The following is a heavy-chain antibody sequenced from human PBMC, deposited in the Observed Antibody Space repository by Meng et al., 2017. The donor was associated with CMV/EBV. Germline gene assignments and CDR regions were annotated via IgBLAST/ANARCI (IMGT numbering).Heavy chain of an antibody. V-gene: IGHV3-30-3*01. CDR2: ISYDGSNK. J-gene: IGHJ5*02. CDR3: ARATPRITGTTGFDP. Sequence: LSLTCAASGFAFSSYAMHWVRQAPGKGLEWVAVISYDGSNKYYADSVKGRFTISRDNYKNTLYLQMNSLRAEDTAVYYCARATPRITGTTGFDPWGQGTLVTVSS. CDR1: GFAFSSYA. D-gene: IGHD1-7*01.